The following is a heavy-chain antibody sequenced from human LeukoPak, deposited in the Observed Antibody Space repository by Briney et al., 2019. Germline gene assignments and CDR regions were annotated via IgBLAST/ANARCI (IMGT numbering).Heavy chain of an antibody. CDR1: GFIFSNYW. CDR3: ARGGNYPFDY. D-gene: IGHD1-7*01. J-gene: IGHJ4*02. CDR2: INSDGSST. Sequence: GGSLRLSCAASGFIFSNYWMHWVRQAPGEGLVWVSRINSDGSSTSYADSVKGRFAISRDNAKNTLYLQMNSLRAEDTAVYYCARGGNYPFDYWGQGTLVTVSS. V-gene: IGHV3-74*01.